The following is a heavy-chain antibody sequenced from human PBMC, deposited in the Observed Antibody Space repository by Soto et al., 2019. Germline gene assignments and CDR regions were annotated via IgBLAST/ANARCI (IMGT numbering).Heavy chain of an antibody. CDR1: GFTFSGSA. D-gene: IGHD6-19*01. Sequence: GSLRLSCAASGFTFSGSAMHWVRQASGKGLEWVGRIRSKANSYATAYAASVKGRFTISRDDSKNTAYLQMNSLKTEDTAVYYCTRLGRVYSSGSPPSYYYYGMDVWGQGTTVTVSS. J-gene: IGHJ6*02. CDR2: IRSKANSYAT. V-gene: IGHV3-73*01. CDR3: TRLGRVYSSGSPPSYYYYGMDV.